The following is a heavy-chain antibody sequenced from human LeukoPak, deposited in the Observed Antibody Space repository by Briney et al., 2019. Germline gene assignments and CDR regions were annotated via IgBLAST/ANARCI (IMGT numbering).Heavy chain of an antibody. CDR2: IRGSDGTT. CDR1: GFTLSSYG. V-gene: IGHV3-23*01. Sequence: GSLRLSCAASGFTLSSYGMSWVRQAPGKGLEWVSGIRGSDGTTYYADSVKGRFTISRDNSKNTVYLQMNSLRAEDTAVYYCAKYYGSGSYHYYYMDVWGKGTTVTISS. CDR3: AKYYGSGSYHYYYMDV. J-gene: IGHJ6*03. D-gene: IGHD3-10*01.